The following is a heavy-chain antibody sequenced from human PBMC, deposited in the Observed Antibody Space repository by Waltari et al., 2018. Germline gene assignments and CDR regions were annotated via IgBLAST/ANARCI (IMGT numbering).Heavy chain of an antibody. CDR1: GFTFDDYA. CDR2: ISWDGGST. Sequence: EVQLVESGGVVVQPGGSLRLSCAASGFTFDDYAMHWVRQAPGKGLEWVSLISWDGGSTYYADSVKGLFTISRDNSKNSLYLQMNSLRAEDTALYYCAKSDCGGDCYTFDYWGQGTLVTVSS. D-gene: IGHD2-21*01. V-gene: IGHV3-43D*04. J-gene: IGHJ4*02. CDR3: AKSDCGGDCYTFDY.